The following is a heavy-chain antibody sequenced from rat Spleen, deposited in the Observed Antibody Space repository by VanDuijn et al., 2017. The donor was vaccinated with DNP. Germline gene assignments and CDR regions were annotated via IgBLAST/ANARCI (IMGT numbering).Heavy chain of an antibody. D-gene: IGHD5-1*01. V-gene: IGHV5-22*01. CDR1: GFTFSDYY. CDR3: ARLGADYWYFDF. CDR2: ISYDGGST. Sequence: EVQLVESGGGLVQPGRSLKLSCAASGFTFSDYYMAWVRQAPTKGLEWVAYISYDGGSTYYGDSVKGRFTISRDNAKSTLYLQMNSLRSEDMATYYCARLGADYWYFDFWGPGTMVTVSS. J-gene: IGHJ1*01.